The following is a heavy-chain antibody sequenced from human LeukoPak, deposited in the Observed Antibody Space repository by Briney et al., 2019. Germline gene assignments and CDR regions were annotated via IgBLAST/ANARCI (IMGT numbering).Heavy chain of an antibody. CDR3: ARGTIFGVVITLFDY. CDR2: ISSSGSYI. Sequence: GGSLRLSCSASGFTFSSYSMNWVRQAPGKGLEWVSSISSSGSYIYYADSVKGRFTISRDNAKNSLYLQMNSLRAEDTAVYYCARGTIFGVVITLFDYWGQGTLVTVSS. CDR1: GFTFSSYS. J-gene: IGHJ4*02. V-gene: IGHV3-21*01. D-gene: IGHD3-3*01.